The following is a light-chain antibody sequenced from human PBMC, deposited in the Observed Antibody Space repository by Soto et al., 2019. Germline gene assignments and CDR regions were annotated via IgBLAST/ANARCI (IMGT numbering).Light chain of an antibody. CDR1: QDIDKW. J-gene: IGKJ2*01. Sequence: DLQMTQSPSSVSAPVGDRVSISCRASQDIDKWLAWFQQKPGKAPKLLISAASTLQNGVSSRFSGSGSGTDFTLTIQSLQPDDIGTYYCQQASSFPHTFGQGTKLEIK. CDR2: AAS. V-gene: IGKV1-12*01. CDR3: QQASSFPHT.